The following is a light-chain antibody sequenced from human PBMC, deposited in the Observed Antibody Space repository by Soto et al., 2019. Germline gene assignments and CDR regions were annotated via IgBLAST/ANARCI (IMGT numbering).Light chain of an antibody. CDR3: QHDGTSAM. J-gene: IGKJ3*01. CDR1: QSVSSSY. CDR2: HTS. Sequence: EIVLTQSPGTLSLSPGERATLSCRTSQSVSSSYLAWYQQNPGQAPRLLIYHTSDRANGIPDMFSASGYGTDFTLTISSLETEDFAVYYCQHDGTSAMFGPGTKVDIK. V-gene: IGKV3-20*01.